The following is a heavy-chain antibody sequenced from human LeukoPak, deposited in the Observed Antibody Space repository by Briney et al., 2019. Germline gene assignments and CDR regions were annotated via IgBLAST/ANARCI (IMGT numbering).Heavy chain of an antibody. Sequence: GGSLRLSCIPSGFTFGDYAMNWVRQAPGKGLEWVSAMSGSGGSTYYADSVKGRFTISRDNSKNTLYLQMNSLRAEDTAVYYCAKSIGSGIRLPAFGVMDVWGKGTTVTVSS. CDR1: GFTFGDYA. D-gene: IGHD2-2*01. CDR3: AKSIGSGIRLPAFGVMDV. V-gene: IGHV3-23*01. CDR2: MSGSGGST. J-gene: IGHJ6*03.